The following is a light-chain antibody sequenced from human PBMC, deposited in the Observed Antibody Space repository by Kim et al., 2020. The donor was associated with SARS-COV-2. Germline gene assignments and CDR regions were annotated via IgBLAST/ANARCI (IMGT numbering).Light chain of an antibody. V-gene: IGLV1-51*01. J-gene: IGLJ2*01. Sequence: GQKVTIPCSGSSSNSGNNYVSWYQQLPGTAPKLLIYDNNKRPSGIPDRFSGSKSGTSATLGITGLQTGDEADYYCGTWDSSLSAGVFGGGTQLTVL. CDR3: GTWDSSLSAGV. CDR2: DNN. CDR1: SSNSGNNY.